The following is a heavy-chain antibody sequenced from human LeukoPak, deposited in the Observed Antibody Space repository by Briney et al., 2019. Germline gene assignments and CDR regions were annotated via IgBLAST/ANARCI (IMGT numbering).Heavy chain of an antibody. V-gene: IGHV3-7*01. CDR2: IKQNGSEK. D-gene: IGHD3-10*01. Sequence: PGGSLRLPCAASGFTFSSYWMSWVRQAPGKGLEWVANIKQNGSEKYYVDSVKGRFTISRDNAKNSLYLQMNSLRAEDTAVYYCARDDGSGSYYLYYYYGMDVWGQGTTVTVSS. CDR3: ARDDGSGSYYLYYYYGMDV. J-gene: IGHJ6*02. CDR1: GFTFSSYW.